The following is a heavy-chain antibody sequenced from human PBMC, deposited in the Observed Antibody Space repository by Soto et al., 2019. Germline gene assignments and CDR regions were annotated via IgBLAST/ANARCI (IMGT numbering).Heavy chain of an antibody. Sequence: SRRLSCTAAGFTFGDYAMSWFCQAPGKGLEWVGLIRSKAYGGTTEYAASVKGRFTISRDDSKSIAYLQMNSLKTEDTAVYYCTRGRYYYDSSGYYFDYWGQGT. CDR2: IRSKAYGGTT. V-gene: IGHV3-49*03. CDR3: TRGRYYYDSSGYYFDY. CDR1: GFTFGDYA. J-gene: IGHJ4*02. D-gene: IGHD3-22*01.